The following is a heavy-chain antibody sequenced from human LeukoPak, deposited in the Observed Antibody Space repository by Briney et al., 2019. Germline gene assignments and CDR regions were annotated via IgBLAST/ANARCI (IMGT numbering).Heavy chain of an antibody. J-gene: IGHJ5*02. D-gene: IGHD2-2*01. CDR3: ARDPCSSTSCFNWFDP. V-gene: IGHV1-69*01. CDR1: GGTFSSYA. CDR2: IIPIFGTA. Sequence: GSSVKVSCKASGGTFSSYAISWVRQAPGQGLEWMGGIIPIFGTANYAQKFQGRVTITAAESTSTDYMELSSLRSEDTAVYYCARDPCSSTSCFNWFDPWGQGTLVTVSS.